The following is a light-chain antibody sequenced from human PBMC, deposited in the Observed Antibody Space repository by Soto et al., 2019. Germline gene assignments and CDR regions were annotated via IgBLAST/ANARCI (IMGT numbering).Light chain of an antibody. V-gene: IGLV2-8*01. CDR3: SSYAGSNNFV. J-gene: IGLJ1*01. Sequence: QSVLTQPPSASGSPGQSVTISCTGTSSDVGTYKYVSWYQQHPGKAPKLMIYEVTKRPSGVPDRFSGSKSGNTASLTVSGIQAEDEADYYCSSYAGSNNFVFGTGTKVTVL. CDR1: SSDVGTYKY. CDR2: EVT.